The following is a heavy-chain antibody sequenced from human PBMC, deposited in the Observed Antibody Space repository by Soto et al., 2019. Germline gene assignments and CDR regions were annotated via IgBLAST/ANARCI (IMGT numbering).Heavy chain of an antibody. Sequence: GGSLRLSCAASGFTFSSYSMNWVRQAPGKGLEWVSSISSSSSYIYYADSVKGRFTISRDNAKNSLYLQMNSLRAEDTAVYYCAREGIVVVVAAPRGMDVWGQGTTVTVSS. CDR3: AREGIVVVVAAPRGMDV. D-gene: IGHD2-15*01. CDR1: GFTFSSYS. J-gene: IGHJ6*02. V-gene: IGHV3-21*01. CDR2: ISSSSSYI.